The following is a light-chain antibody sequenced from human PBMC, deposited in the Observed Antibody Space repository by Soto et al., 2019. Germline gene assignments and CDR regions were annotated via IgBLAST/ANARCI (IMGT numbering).Light chain of an antibody. CDR2: EAS. J-gene: IGKJ1*01. CDR3: QQYNSYLWT. Sequence: DIQMTQSPSTLSASVGDRVTITCRASQTFGRWLAWFQQKPGKAPKLLIYEASNLQSGVPSRFSGSGSGTKFTLTISSPQPDDVATYYCQQYNSYLWTFGQGTKVDI. V-gene: IGKV1-5*03. CDR1: QTFGRW.